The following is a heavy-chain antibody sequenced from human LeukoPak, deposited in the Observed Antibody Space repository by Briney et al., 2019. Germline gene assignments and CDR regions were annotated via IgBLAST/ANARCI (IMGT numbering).Heavy chain of an antibody. Sequence: ASVKVSCKASGYTFTSYDINWVRQATGQGLEWMGWMNPDSGNTGYAQKFQGRITMTRSTSISTAYMELSSLTSEDTAVYYCARVWGAVDYWGQGTLVTVSS. CDR1: GYTFTSYD. J-gene: IGHJ4*02. V-gene: IGHV1-8*01. CDR3: ARVWGAVDY. CDR2: MNPDSGNT. D-gene: IGHD3-16*01.